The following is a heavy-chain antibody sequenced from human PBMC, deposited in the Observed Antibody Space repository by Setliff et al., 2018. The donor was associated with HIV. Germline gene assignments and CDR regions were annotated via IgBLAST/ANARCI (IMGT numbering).Heavy chain of an antibody. V-gene: IGHV1-2*06. CDR3: ARPRVFDSFDV. CDR2: ISPNNGAA. J-gene: IGHJ3*01. CDR1: AYMILAYK. Sequence: ASVKVSCKATAYMILAYKMNWVRQAPGQGLEWIGRISPNNGAAEYAPKFQGRVIMTLDTSISTAYLEIPRLTSDDAAVYYCARPRVFDSFDVWGQGTMVT.